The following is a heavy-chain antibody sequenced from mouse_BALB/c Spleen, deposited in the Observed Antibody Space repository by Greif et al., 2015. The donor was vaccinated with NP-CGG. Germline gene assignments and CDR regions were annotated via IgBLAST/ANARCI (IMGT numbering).Heavy chain of an antibody. J-gene: IGHJ4*01. Sequence: QVQLQQSGAELVRPGASVKLSCKASGYTFTSYWINWVKQRPGRGLEWIGNIYPSDSYTNYNQKFKDKATLTVDKSSSTAYMQLSSPTSEDSAVYYCTRKERLGGAMDYWGQGTSVTVSS. CDR2: IYPSDSYT. D-gene: IGHD3-2*02. V-gene: IGHV1-69*02. CDR1: GYTFTSYW. CDR3: TRKERLGGAMDY.